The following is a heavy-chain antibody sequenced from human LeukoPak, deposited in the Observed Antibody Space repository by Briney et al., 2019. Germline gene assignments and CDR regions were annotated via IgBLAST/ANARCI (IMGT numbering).Heavy chain of an antibody. J-gene: IGHJ4*02. CDR2: IAPILGTA. Sequence: SVKVSCKASGGTFSSYAISWVRQAPGQGLEWMGGIAPILGTANYAQKFQGRVTITADDSTGTAYMELTSLRSADTAVYYCARSQGYSCGSSYWGQGTLVTVSS. V-gene: IGHV1-69*13. CDR1: GGTFSSYA. D-gene: IGHD2-15*01. CDR3: ARSQGYSCGSSY.